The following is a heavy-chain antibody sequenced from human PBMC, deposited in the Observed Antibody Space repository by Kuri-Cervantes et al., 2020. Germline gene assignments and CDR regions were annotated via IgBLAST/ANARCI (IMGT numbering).Heavy chain of an antibody. CDR3: ARGDGDAYYYYGMDV. V-gene: IGHV4-4*02. CDR1: GGSISSSNW. Sequence: SETLSPSCAVSGGSISSSNWWSWVRQPPGKGLGWIGEIYHSGSTNYNPSLKSRVTISVDKSKNQFSLKLSSVTAADTAVYYCARGDGDAYYYYGMDVWGQGTTVTVSS. CDR2: IYHSGST. J-gene: IGHJ6*02. D-gene: IGHD4-17*01.